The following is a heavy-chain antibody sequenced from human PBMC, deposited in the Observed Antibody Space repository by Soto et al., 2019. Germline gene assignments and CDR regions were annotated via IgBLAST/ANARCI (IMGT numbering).Heavy chain of an antibody. J-gene: IGHJ4*02. Sequence: GGSLRLSCAASGFTFNIYGMHWVRQAPDKGLEWVALISYDGSNQYYADSVKGRFTISRDNSKNALFLQMNSLRADDTAVYYCAKDQASGQGSFDSWGQGTLVTVSP. CDR3: AKDQASGQGSFDS. V-gene: IGHV3-30*18. CDR1: GFTFNIYG. CDR2: ISYDGSNQ.